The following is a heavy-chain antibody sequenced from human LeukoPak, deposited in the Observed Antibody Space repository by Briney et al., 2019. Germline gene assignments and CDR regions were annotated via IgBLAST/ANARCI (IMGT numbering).Heavy chain of an antibody. Sequence: GGSLRLSCAASGFTVSSNYMSWVRQAPGKGLEWVSVTYSNGRTYYADSVKGRFTISRDISKNTLYLQMNSLRAEDTAVYYCARQAYYYDSSGYLQYYFDYWGQGTLVTVSS. CDR2: TYSNGRT. CDR1: GFTVSSNY. D-gene: IGHD3-22*01. V-gene: IGHV3-53*01. CDR3: ARQAYYYDSSGYLQYYFDY. J-gene: IGHJ4*02.